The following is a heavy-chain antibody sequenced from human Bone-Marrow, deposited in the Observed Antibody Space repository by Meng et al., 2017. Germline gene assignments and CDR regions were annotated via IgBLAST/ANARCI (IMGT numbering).Heavy chain of an antibody. Sequence: QVQLQQWGARLLKPSEPLSLTCVVSGGSFSDYYWSWIRQPPGKGLEWIGEINHSGSTNYNPSLESRATISVDTSQNNLSLKLSSVTAADSAVYYCARGPTTMAHDFDYWGQGTLVTVSS. D-gene: IGHD4-11*01. CDR1: GGSFSDYY. V-gene: IGHV4-34*01. CDR2: INHSGST. CDR3: ARGPTTMAHDFDY. J-gene: IGHJ4*02.